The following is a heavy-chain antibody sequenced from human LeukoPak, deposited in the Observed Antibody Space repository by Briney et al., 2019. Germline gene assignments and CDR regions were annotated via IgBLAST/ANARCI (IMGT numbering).Heavy chain of an antibody. V-gene: IGHV4-30-4*08. CDR1: GGSISSGDYY. J-gene: IGHJ6*03. CDR2: IYYSGST. CDR3: ARGPSCSSTSCYPNYMDV. Sequence: SETLSLTCTVSGGSISSGDYYWSWIRQPPGKGLEWIGYIYYSGSTYYNPSLKGRITISVDTSKIQFSLKLSSVTAADTAVYYCARGPSCSSTSCYPNYMDVWGKGTTVTVSS. D-gene: IGHD2-2*01.